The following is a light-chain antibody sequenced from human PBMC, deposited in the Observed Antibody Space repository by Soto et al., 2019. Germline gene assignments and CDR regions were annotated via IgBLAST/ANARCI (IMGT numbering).Light chain of an antibody. V-gene: IGKV3-11*01. Sequence: EIVLTQSPATLALSPGERATLSCRASQSVDTYLAWYQQKPGQAPRLLIFDASKRAAGIPARFSGSGSWTDFTLTISSLEPEDFAVYYCQHRSEWPVSFGQGTRLEV. CDR2: DAS. J-gene: IGKJ5*01. CDR3: QHRSEWPVS. CDR1: QSVDTY.